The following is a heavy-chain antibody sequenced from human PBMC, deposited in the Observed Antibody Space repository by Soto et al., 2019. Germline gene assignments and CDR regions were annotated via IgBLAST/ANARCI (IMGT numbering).Heavy chain of an antibody. V-gene: IGHV4-59*01. CDR1: GGSISSYY. D-gene: IGHD2-2*01. CDR3: ARLYIVVVPAAMPVTYFDY. Sequence: PSETLSLTCTVSGGSISSYYWSWIRQPPGKGLEWIGYIYYSGSTNYNPSLKSRVTISVDTSKNQFSLKLSSVTAADTAVYYCARLYIVVVPAAMPVTYFDYWGQGTLVTVLL. CDR2: IYYSGST. J-gene: IGHJ4*02.